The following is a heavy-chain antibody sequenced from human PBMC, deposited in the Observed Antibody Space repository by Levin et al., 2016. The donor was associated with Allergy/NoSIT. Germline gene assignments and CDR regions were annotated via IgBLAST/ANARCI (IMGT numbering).Heavy chain of an antibody. CDR2: MSWNNATV. D-gene: IGHD1-1*01. J-gene: IGHJ2*01. CDR1: GFSIDEYA. V-gene: IGHV3-9*01. CDR3: VKDSSGSVQFWYFDL. Sequence: SLKISCTASGFSIDEYAMHWVRQTPGKGLEWVSGMSWNNATVGYAESVKGRFTISRDNAKNSLYLEMNSLRVEDTALYYCVKDSSGSVQFWYFDLWGRGTLVTVSS.